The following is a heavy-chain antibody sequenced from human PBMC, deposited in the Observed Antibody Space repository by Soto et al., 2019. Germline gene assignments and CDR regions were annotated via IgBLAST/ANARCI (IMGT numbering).Heavy chain of an antibody. J-gene: IGHJ4*02. D-gene: IGHD5-18*01. V-gene: IGHV3-66*01. Sequence: PGGSLRLSCAASGFTVSSNYMSWVRQAPGKGLEWVSVIYSGGSTYYADSVKGRFTISRDNSKNTLYLQMNSLRAEDTAVYYCAKDAEDTAMVTGAYWGQGTLVTVSS. CDR3: AKDAEDTAMVTGAY. CDR1: GFTVSSNY. CDR2: IYSGGST.